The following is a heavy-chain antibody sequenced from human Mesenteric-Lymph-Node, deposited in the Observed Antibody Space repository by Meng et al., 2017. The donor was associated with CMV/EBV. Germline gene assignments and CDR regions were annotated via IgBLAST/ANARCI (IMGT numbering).Heavy chain of an antibody. D-gene: IGHD4-11*01. V-gene: IGHV3-74*01. CDR2: INSDGSSR. CDR1: GFTFSSYW. CDR3: ARDRGYSNPYYYYYGMDV. J-gene: IGHJ6*02. Sequence: ASGFTFSSYWMHWVRQAPGKGLVWVSRINSDGSSRIYADSVKGRFTISRDNAKNTLYLQMNSLRAEDTAVYYCARDRGYSNPYYYYYGMDVWGQGTTVTVSS.